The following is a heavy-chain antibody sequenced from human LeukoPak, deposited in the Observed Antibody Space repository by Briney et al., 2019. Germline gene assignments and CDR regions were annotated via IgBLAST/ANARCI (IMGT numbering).Heavy chain of an antibody. D-gene: IGHD6-13*01. CDR2: ISGSGGST. CDR3: AKVGGFYSSSWYNWFDP. Sequence: GGSLRLSCAASGFTFSIYAMSWVRQAPGKGLEWVSAISGSGGSTYYADSVKGRFTISRDNSENTLYLQMNSLSAEDTAVYYCAKVGGFYSSSWYNWFDPWGQGTLVTVSS. J-gene: IGHJ5*02. V-gene: IGHV3-23*01. CDR1: GFTFSIYA.